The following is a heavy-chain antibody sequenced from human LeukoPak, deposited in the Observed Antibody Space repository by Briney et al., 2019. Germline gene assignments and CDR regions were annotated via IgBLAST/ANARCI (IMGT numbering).Heavy chain of an antibody. Sequence: GGSLRLSCAASGFTVSSNYMSWVRQAPGKGLEWVSVIYSGGSTYYADSVKGRFTISRDNSKNTLYLQMNSLRAEDTAVYYCTRDRFGTAGLDNWGQGTLVTVSS. CDR3: TRDRFGTAGLDN. CDR1: GFTVSSNY. J-gene: IGHJ4*02. CDR2: IYSGGST. V-gene: IGHV3-53*01. D-gene: IGHD1-1*01.